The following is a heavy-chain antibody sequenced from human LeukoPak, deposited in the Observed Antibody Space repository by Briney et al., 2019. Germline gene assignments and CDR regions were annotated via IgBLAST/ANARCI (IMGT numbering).Heavy chain of an antibody. CDR3: TKGVLGRTQSVSAGLDY. Sequence: PGGSLRLSCAASGFTFSSYAMSWVRQAPGKGLEWVAVISYDGSNKYYADSVEGRFTISRDNSKSTLYLQMNSLRPEDTAAYYCTKGVLGRTQSVSAGLDYWGQETLVTVSS. CDR2: ISYDGSNK. D-gene: IGHD7-27*01. V-gene: IGHV3-30*18. CDR1: GFTFSSYA. J-gene: IGHJ4*02.